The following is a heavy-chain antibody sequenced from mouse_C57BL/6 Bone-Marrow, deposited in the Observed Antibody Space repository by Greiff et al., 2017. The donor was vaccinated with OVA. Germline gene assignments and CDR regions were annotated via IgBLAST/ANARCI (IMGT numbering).Heavy chain of an antibody. CDR3: ASGHYAMDY. J-gene: IGHJ4*01. V-gene: IGHV2-6*01. CDR1: GFSFTSYG. Sequence: VKLVESGPGLVAPSQSLSLTCTVSGFSFTSYGVDWVRQSPGTGLEWLAAIWGVGSTNYNSALKARLSSSKDNSKSQVFLKMNSLQTDDTGMYYCASGHYAMDYWGQGTSVTVSS. CDR2: IWGVGST.